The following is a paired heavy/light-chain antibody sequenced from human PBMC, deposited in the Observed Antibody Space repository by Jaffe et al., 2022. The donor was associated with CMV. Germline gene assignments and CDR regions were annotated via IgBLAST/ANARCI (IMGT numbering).Light chain of an antibody. V-gene: IGKV1-9*01. Sequence: DIQLTQSPSFLSASVGDRVTITCRASQGISSYLAWYQQKPGKAPKLLIYAASTLQSGVPSRFSGSGSGTEFTLTISSLQPEDFATYYCQQLNSYPPELTFGGGTKVEIK. CDR1: QGISSY. CDR2: AAS. CDR3: QQLNSYPPELT. J-gene: IGKJ4*01.
Heavy chain of an antibody. Sequence: EVQLVESGGGLVQPGGSLRLSCAASGFTVSSNYMSWVRQAPGKGLEWVSVIYSGGSTYYADSVKGRFTISRDNSKNTLYLQMNSLRAEDTAVYYCARDGCSGGSCYSRYYYYYYMDVWGKGTTVTVSS. CDR3: ARDGCSGGSCYSRYYYYYYMDV. CDR1: GFTVSSNY. J-gene: IGHJ6*03. D-gene: IGHD2-15*01. V-gene: IGHV3-66*01. CDR2: IYSGGST.